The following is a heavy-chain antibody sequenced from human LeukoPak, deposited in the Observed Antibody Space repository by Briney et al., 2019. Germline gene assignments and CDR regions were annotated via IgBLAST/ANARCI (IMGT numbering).Heavy chain of an antibody. CDR1: GGAISTNY. Sequence: SETLSLTCTVSGGAISTNYWSWIRQPPGKGLEWIGYIYYTGSTFYNPSLKIPVIISLDTSKNQFFLKLSSVTAADTAVYYCAMGLPYASPQPGYWGQGTLVTVSS. CDR3: AMGLPYASPQPGY. CDR2: IYYTGST. V-gene: IGHV4-59*01. J-gene: IGHJ4*02. D-gene: IGHD1-14*01.